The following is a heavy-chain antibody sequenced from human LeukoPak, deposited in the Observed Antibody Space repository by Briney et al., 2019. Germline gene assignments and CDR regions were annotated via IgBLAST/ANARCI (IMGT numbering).Heavy chain of an antibody. Sequence: GRSLRLSCAASGFTFSSYAMHWVRQAPGKGLEWVAVISYDGSNKYYADSVKGRFTISRDNSKNTLYLQMNSLRAEDTAVYYCARGHRWRPLTGYRHEKFDYWGQGTLVTVSS. V-gene: IGHV3-30-3*01. J-gene: IGHJ4*02. CDR2: ISYDGSNK. D-gene: IGHD3-9*01. CDR1: GFTFSSYA. CDR3: ARGHRWRPLTGYRHEKFDY.